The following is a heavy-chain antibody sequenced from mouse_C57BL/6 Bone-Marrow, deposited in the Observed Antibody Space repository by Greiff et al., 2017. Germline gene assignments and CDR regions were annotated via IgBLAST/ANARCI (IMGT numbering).Heavy chain of an antibody. CDR3: TRTWTWDWYFDV. V-gene: IGHV5-9-1*02. J-gene: IGHJ1*03. CDR2: ISSGGDYI. CDR1: GFTFSSYA. Sequence: EVNVVESGEGLVKPGGSLKLSCAASGFTFSSYAMSWVRQTPEKRLSWVAYISSGGDYIYYAATVQGRLPISSDHARNTLYLRKSSLKSEDTAMYYCTRTWTWDWYFDVWGTGTTVTGSS.